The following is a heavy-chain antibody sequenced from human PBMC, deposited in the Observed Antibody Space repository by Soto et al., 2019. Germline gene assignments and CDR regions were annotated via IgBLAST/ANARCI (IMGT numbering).Heavy chain of an antibody. D-gene: IGHD4-17*01. J-gene: IGHJ4*02. CDR3: ALSHTVTTDY. Sequence: EVQLVESGGGLVQPGGSLRLSCAASGLTFSNYWMHWVRQAPGKGLVWVSRINSAGSSTTYADSVKGRFTISRDNAKKTLYLQMTSLRAEDTAVYYCALSHTVTTDYWGQGTLVTVSS. CDR1: GLTFSNYW. V-gene: IGHV3-74*01. CDR2: INSAGSST.